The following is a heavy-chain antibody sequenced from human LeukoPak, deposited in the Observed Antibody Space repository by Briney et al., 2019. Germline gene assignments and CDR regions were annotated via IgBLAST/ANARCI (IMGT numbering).Heavy chain of an antibody. D-gene: IGHD3-3*01. Sequence: GGSLRLSCAASGFTFSSYSMNWVRQAPGKGLEWVSSISSSSSYIYYADSVKGRFTISRDNAKNSLYLQMNSLRAEDTAVYYCARLGNTIFGVVNHPWGQGTLVTVSS. CDR2: ISSSSSYI. V-gene: IGHV3-21*01. CDR3: ARLGNTIFGVVNHP. J-gene: IGHJ5*02. CDR1: GFTFSSYS.